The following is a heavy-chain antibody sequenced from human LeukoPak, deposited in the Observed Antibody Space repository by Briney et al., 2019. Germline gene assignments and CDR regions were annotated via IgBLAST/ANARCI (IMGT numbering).Heavy chain of an antibody. CDR2: ISYDVGKK. Sequence: PGGSLRLSCAASGFTFSSYGMHWVRQAPGKGLEWVAVISYDVGKKYYADSMKGRFTISRDNSKNTLYLQMNSLRAEDTAVYYCARADSSIAARLSRSSIFNYYYYMDVWGKGTTVTVSS. CDR3: ARADSSIAARLSRSSIFNYYYYMDV. CDR1: GFTFSSYG. D-gene: IGHD6-6*01. V-gene: IGHV3-30*03. J-gene: IGHJ6*03.